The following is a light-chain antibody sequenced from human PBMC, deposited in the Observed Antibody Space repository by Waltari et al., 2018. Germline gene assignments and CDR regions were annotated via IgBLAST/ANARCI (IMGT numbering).Light chain of an antibody. CDR3: QSTDSSGTYVV. J-gene: IGLJ2*01. Sequence: YELTQPPSVSVSPGQTARITCSGHVLPNKFGSLYQQKPGQAPVLVIFKDIERPSGIPERFSGSRSGTTVTLTITGAQAEDEADYYCQSTDSSGTYVVFGGGTKLTVL. V-gene: IGLV3-25*02. CDR1: VLPNKF. CDR2: KDI.